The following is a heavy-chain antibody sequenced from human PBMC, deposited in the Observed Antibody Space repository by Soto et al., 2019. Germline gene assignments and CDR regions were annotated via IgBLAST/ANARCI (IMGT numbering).Heavy chain of an antibody. CDR3: ARGVDSVMVYFDY. Sequence: ASVKVSCKASGYIFTGHTIHWVRQAPGQRLEWMGWINAGYGNTKYSQNFQGRVTITRDTSAITAYMELSSLTSEDTAVYYCARGVDSVMVYFDYWGQATLVTVSS. D-gene: IGHD5-18*01. J-gene: IGHJ4*02. CDR1: GYIFTGHT. CDR2: INAGYGNT. V-gene: IGHV1-3*01.